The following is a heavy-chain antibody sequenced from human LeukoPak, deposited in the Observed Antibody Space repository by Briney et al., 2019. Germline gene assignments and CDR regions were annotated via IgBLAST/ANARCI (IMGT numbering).Heavy chain of an antibody. D-gene: IGHD3-22*01. Sequence: GGSLRLSCAASGFTVSSNYMGWVRQAPGRGLEWVSVIYSGGNTYYADSVKGRFTISRDNSKNTLYLQMNSLRAEDTAVYYCVRDDDRPDNGLDYWGQGTLVTVSS. V-gene: IGHV3-66*01. CDR1: GFTVSSNY. CDR3: VRDDDRPDNGLDY. CDR2: IYSGGNT. J-gene: IGHJ4*02.